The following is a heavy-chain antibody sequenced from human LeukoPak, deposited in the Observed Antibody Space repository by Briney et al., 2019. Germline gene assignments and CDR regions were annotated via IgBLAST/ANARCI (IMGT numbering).Heavy chain of an antibody. CDR1: GGSISSSYS. CDR3: ARERYGSGRDAFDI. CDR2: IYHSGST. V-gene: IGHV4-4*02. D-gene: IGHD3-10*01. J-gene: IGHJ3*02. Sequence: SQTLSLTRPVSGGSISSSYSWGWVRQPPGKGREWIGEIYHSGSTNYNPSIKSRVTISIDKSKNQFSLKLSSVTAADTAVYYCARERYGSGRDAFDIWGQGTMVTVSS.